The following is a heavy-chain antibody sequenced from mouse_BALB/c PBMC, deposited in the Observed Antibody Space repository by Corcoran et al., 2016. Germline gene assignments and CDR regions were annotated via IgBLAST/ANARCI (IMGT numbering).Heavy chain of an antibody. Sequence: QVQLQQSGPELVKPGASVKLSCKASGYSFTSYYIHWVKQRPGQGLEWIGWIFPGSGNAKYNEKFKGKATLTADTSSSTAYMQLSSLTSEDSAVYFCARWAYWYFDVWGAGTTVTVSS. CDR2: IFPGSGNA. J-gene: IGHJ1*01. CDR1: GYSFTSYY. V-gene: IGHV1-66*01. CDR3: ARWAYWYFDV.